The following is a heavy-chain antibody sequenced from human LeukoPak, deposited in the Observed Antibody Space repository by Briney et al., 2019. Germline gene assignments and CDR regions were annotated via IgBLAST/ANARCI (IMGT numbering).Heavy chain of an antibody. CDR3: TRDGSGSGDY. Sequence: GGSLRLSCAASGFTFSDCSMNWVRQAPGKGLEWVSSISSSSTYIYYADSVQGRFTISRDNARNSVFLQMNSLRAEDTAVYYCTRDGSGSGDYWGQGTLVTVSS. CDR1: GFTFSDCS. D-gene: IGHD2-15*01. CDR2: ISSSSTYI. J-gene: IGHJ4*02. V-gene: IGHV3-21*01.